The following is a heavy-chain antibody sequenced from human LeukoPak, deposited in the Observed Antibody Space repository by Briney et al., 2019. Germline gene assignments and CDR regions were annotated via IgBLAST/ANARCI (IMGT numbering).Heavy chain of an antibody. V-gene: IGHV4-61*02. J-gene: IGHJ4*02. Sequence: PSETLSLTCTVSGDSISSDDYYWSWIRQPAGKGLEWIGRFSASGNSNYNPSLKSRLTISVDTSKNQFSLKLTSVTAADAAVYYCARDFGYGDYFFDDWGQGTLVTVSS. D-gene: IGHD4-17*01. CDR1: GDSISSDDYY. CDR3: ARDFGYGDYFFDD. CDR2: FSASGNS.